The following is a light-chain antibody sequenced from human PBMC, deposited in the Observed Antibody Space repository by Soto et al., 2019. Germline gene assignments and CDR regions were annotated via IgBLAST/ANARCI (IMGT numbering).Light chain of an antibody. CDR1: QSISSW. J-gene: IGKJ4*01. Sequence: DIQMTQSPSTLSASVGDRVTVTCRASQSISSWLAWYQQKPGKAPKLLIYKASNLESGVPSRFSGSGSGTEFTLTISSLQPDDFATYYCQQYNSYPLTFGGGTKVDIK. V-gene: IGKV1-5*03. CDR3: QQYNSYPLT. CDR2: KAS.